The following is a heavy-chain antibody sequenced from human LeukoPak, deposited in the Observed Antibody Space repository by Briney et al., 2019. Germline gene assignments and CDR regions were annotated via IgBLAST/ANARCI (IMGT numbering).Heavy chain of an antibody. Sequence: GGSLRLSCAVSGFIFDDYAMHWVRQAPGKGLEWVSGITWGRDNLAYAAPVKGRFTISRDNRKNLLHLQMNSLRPDDSAVYYCATPLGLGYCSSTSCSDAFDIWGQGTMVTVSS. CDR3: ATPLGLGYCSSTSCSDAFDI. D-gene: IGHD2-2*01. CDR1: GFIFDDYA. CDR2: ITWGRDNL. V-gene: IGHV3-9*01. J-gene: IGHJ3*02.